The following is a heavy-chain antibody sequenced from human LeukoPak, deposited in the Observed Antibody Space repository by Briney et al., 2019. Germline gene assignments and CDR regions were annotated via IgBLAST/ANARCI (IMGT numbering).Heavy chain of an antibody. CDR2: INPNSGGT. Sequence: ASVKVSCKASGYTFTGYYMHWVRQAPGQGLEWMGWINPNSGGTNYAQKFQGRVTMTRDTSISTAYMELSRLRSDDTAVYYCARRGDIVAFWFDPWGQGTLVTVSS. CDR3: ARRGDIVAFWFDP. CDR1: GYTFTGYY. V-gene: IGHV1-2*02. J-gene: IGHJ5*02. D-gene: IGHD5-12*01.